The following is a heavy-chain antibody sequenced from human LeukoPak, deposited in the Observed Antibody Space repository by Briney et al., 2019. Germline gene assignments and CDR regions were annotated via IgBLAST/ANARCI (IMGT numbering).Heavy chain of an antibody. CDR3: ARGSDLSYYYDSSGYYYGNAFDI. V-gene: IGHV3-30-3*01. J-gene: IGHJ3*02. D-gene: IGHD3-22*01. Sequence: GGSLRLSCAASGFTFRSYAMHWVRQAPGKGLVWVGVISYDGSNEYYADSVKGRFIISRDNSKNTLYLQMNSLRAEDTAVYYCARGSDLSYYYDSSGYYYGNAFDIWGQGTMVTVSS. CDR2: ISYDGSNE. CDR1: GFTFRSYA.